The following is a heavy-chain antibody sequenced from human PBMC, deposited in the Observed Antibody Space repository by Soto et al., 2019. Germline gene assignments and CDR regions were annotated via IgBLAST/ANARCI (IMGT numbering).Heavy chain of an antibody. CDR2: IFSNDEK. Sequence: QVTLKESGPVLVKPTETLTLTCTVSGFSRSNARMGVSWIRQPPVKALEWLAHIFSNDEKAYSTSLKSRLTISKDTSKSQVVLTMTNMDPVDTATYYCARIQGGSYFDYWGQGTLVTVSS. CDR1: GFSRSNARMG. D-gene: IGHD1-26*01. CDR3: ARIQGGSYFDY. V-gene: IGHV2-26*01. J-gene: IGHJ4*02.